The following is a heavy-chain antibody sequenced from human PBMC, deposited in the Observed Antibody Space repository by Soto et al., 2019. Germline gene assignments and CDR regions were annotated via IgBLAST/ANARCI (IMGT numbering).Heavy chain of an antibody. CDR2: IYYSGST. CDR1: GGSISSYY. J-gene: IGHJ5*02. CDR3: ARGSSESPRRWFDP. Sequence: SETLSLTCIVSGGSISSYYWSWIRQPPGKGLEWIGYIYYSGSTKYNPSLKSRVTISVDTSKNQFSLKLNSVSAADTAVYYCARGSSESPRRWFDPWGQGTLVTVSS. D-gene: IGHD2-2*01. V-gene: IGHV4-59*01.